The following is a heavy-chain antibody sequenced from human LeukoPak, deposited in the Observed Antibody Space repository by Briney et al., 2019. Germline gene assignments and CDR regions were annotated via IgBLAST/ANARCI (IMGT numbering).Heavy chain of an antibody. CDR1: GFTFSSYG. Sequence: RGSLRLSCAASGFTFSSYGMHWVRQAPGKGLEWVAVISYDGSNKYYADSVKGRFTISRDNSKNTLYLQMNSLSAEDTAVYYCANGVPQLLWFGESPWGQGTLVTVSS. V-gene: IGHV3-30*18. CDR3: ANGVPQLLWFGESP. D-gene: IGHD3-10*01. J-gene: IGHJ5*02. CDR2: ISYDGSNK.